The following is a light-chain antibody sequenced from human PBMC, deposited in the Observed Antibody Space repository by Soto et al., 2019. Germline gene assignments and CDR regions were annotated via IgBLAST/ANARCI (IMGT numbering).Light chain of an antibody. Sequence: EIVMTQSPATLSVSPGERATLSCRASQSVSSNLAWYQQKPGRAPRLLIYDTSTSATAIPARFSGSGSATEFTLTIRSLQSEYFAIYYSQQYNDWPLTFGGGNKVEIK. J-gene: IGKJ4*02. CDR3: QQYNDWPLT. CDR1: QSVSSN. V-gene: IGKV3-15*01. CDR2: DTS.